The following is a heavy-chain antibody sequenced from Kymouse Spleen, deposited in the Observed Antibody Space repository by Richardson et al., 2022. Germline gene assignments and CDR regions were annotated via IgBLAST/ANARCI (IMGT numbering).Heavy chain of an antibody. CDR2: INSDGSST. Sequence: EVQLVESGGGLVQPGGSLRLSCAASGFTFSSYWMHWVRQAPGKGLVWVSRINSDGSSTSYADSVKGRFTISRDNAKNTLYLQMNSLRAEDTAVYYCAISGYSSGWSYYYGMDVWGQGTTVTVSS. CDR1: GFTFSSYW. CDR3: AISGYSSGWSYYYGMDV. V-gene: IGHV3-74*01. D-gene: IGHD6-19*01. J-gene: IGHJ6*02.